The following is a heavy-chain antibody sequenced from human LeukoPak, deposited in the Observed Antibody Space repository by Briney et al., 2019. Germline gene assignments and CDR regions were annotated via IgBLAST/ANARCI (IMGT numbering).Heavy chain of an antibody. V-gene: IGHV3-23*01. CDR1: GFTLSSYE. J-gene: IGHJ5*02. CDR3: ARVAGWHWFDP. CDR2: VDYSADST. D-gene: IGHD6-19*01. Sequence: GGSLRLSCTVSGFTLSSYEMSWIRQAPGKGLEWVSSVDYSADSTHYADSVMGRLTISRDNSKNTVYLQMNNMRVDDTAVYYCARVAGWHWFDPWGQGTLVTVSS.